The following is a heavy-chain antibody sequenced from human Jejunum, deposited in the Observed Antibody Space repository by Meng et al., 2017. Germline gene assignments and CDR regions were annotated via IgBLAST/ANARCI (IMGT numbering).Heavy chain of an antibody. CDR3: VRSNNYVWWMIP. V-gene: IGHV4-34*01. CDR2: VSHSGWT. J-gene: IGHJ5*02. D-gene: IGHD3-16*01. Sequence: VPLQLLGEGLLKPSATLSRTCAGDGGSLSGYFWSWIRQPPGKGLEWIGEVSHSGWTKYNPSLKSRVTISLETSKKQFSLKMSSVTAADTAVYYCVRSNNYVWWMIPWGQGTLVTVSS. CDR1: GGSLSGYF.